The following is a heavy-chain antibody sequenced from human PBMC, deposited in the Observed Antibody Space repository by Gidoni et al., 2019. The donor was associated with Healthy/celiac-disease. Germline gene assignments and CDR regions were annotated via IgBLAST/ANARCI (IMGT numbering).Heavy chain of an antibody. Sequence: QVQLQESGPGLVKPSETLSLTCTVSGGSTSSYYWSWIRQPPGKGLEWIGYIYYSGSTNYNPSLKSRVTISVDTSKNQFSLKLSSVTAADTAVYYCARASRYFDWLLAFDPWGQGTLVTVSS. D-gene: IGHD3-9*01. CDR1: GGSTSSYY. CDR2: IYYSGST. J-gene: IGHJ5*02. CDR3: ARASRYFDWLLAFDP. V-gene: IGHV4-59*01.